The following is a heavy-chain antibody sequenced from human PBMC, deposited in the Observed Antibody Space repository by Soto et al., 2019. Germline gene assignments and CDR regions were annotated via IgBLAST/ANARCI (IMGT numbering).Heavy chain of an antibody. Sequence: GGSLRLSCAASGFTFSSYGMHWVRQAPGKGLEWVAVISYDGSNKYYADSVKGRFTISRDNSKNTLYLQMNSLRAEDTAVYYCAKDKGQWELAYAFDIWGQGTMVTVSS. V-gene: IGHV3-30*18. CDR1: GFTFSSYG. J-gene: IGHJ3*02. CDR2: ISYDGSNK. CDR3: AKDKGQWELAYAFDI. D-gene: IGHD1-26*01.